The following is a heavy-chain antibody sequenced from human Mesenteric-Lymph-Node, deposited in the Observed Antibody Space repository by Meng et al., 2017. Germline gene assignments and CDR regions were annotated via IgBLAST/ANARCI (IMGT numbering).Heavy chain of an antibody. D-gene: IGHD3-10*02. CDR3: VRTPYYYVGESQEPVFDS. CDR2: IYHSGST. V-gene: IGHV4-34*01. CDR1: GGSFSGYY. J-gene: IGHJ4*01. Sequence: SETLSLTCAVYGGSFSGYYWSWIRHPPGKGLEWIGEIYHSGSTNYNPSLKSRVTISVDKSSNQFSLRLSSVTAADTAVYYCVRTPYYYVGESQEPVFDSWGQGTPVTVSS.